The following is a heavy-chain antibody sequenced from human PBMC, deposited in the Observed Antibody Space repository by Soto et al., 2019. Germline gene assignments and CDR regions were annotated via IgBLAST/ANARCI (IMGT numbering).Heavy chain of an antibody. CDR1: GFTFSSYS. Sequence: EVQLVESGGGLVKPGGSLRLSCAASGFTFSSYSMNWVRQAPGKGLEWVSSISSSSSYIYYADSVKGRFTISRDNAKNSVYLQMNSLRAEDTAVYYCARDTSVYYDSSGYWAYWGQGTLVTVSS. V-gene: IGHV3-21*01. CDR3: ARDTSVYYDSSGYWAY. CDR2: ISSSSSYI. D-gene: IGHD3-22*01. J-gene: IGHJ4*02.